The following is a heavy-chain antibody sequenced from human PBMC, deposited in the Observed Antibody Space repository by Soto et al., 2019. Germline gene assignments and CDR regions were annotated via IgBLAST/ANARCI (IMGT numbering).Heavy chain of an antibody. CDR3: AREVGSWYGGYYYYMDV. D-gene: IGHD6-13*01. CDR2: ISSSSSSI. CDR1: GFTFSSYS. Sequence: GGSLRLSCAASGFTFSSYSMNWVRQAPGKGLEWVSSISSSSSSIYYADSVKGRFTISRDNAKNSLYLQMNSLRAEDTAVYYCAREVGSWYGGYYYYMDVWGKGTTATVSS. J-gene: IGHJ6*03. V-gene: IGHV3-21*01.